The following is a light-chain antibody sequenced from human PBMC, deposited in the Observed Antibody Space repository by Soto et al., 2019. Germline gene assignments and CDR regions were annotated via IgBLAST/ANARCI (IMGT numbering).Light chain of an antibody. CDR2: DAS. V-gene: IGKV3-11*01. CDR1: QSVSSY. CDR3: QQRSNWPPV. Sequence: EIVLTQSPATLSLPPVERATISCRASQSVSSYLAWYQQKPGQAPRLLIYDASNRAPGIPARFSGSGSGTDFTLTISSLEPEDFAVYYCQQRSNWPPVFGGGTKVDIK. J-gene: IGKJ4*01.